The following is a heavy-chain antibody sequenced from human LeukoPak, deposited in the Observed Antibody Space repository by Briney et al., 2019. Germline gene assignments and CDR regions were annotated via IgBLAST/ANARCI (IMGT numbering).Heavy chain of an antibody. J-gene: IGHJ6*02. Sequence: SETLSLTCTVSGGSISSDYWSWIRQPPGKGLEWIGFIYNSGSTSYNPSLGSRVTISVDTSKNQFSLKLTSVTAADTAVYYCARHIFGHGMDVWGQGTTVTVSS. CDR2: IYNSGST. D-gene: IGHD3-3*02. CDR3: ARHIFGHGMDV. V-gene: IGHV4-59*08. CDR1: GGSISSDY.